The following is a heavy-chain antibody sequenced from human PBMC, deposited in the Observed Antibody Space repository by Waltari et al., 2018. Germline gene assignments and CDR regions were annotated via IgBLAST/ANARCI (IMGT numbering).Heavy chain of an antibody. CDR2: IDPEDDEI. CDR3: AVTTMTGEIDS. CDR1: GYSFTDYY. V-gene: IGHV1-69-2*01. D-gene: IGHD3-16*01. J-gene: IGHJ4*02. Sequence: EVPLVQSGAAVKKPGATVKISRKASGYSFTDYYMHWGRQAPGKGLEWMGRIDPEDDEIIYAEKFQGRITISADTSTDTAYMELSSLRSDDTAVYYCAVTTMTGEIDSWGQGTQVTVSS.